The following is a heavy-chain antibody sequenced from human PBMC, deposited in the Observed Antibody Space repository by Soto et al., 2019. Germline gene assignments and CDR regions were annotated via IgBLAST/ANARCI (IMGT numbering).Heavy chain of an antibody. D-gene: IGHD3-16*02. CDR3: ARGRLRLGEVSSRQKNFDY. CDR1: GGSFSGYY. CDR2: VNHSGST. J-gene: IGHJ4*02. V-gene: IGHV4-34*01. Sequence: QVQLQQWGAGLLKPSETLSLTCAVYGGSFSGYYWSWIRQPPGKGLEWIGEVNHSGSTNYNPSLRSRVTISVDTSRNQFSLKLSSVTAADTAVYYCARGRLRLGEVSSRQKNFDYWGQGTLVTVSS.